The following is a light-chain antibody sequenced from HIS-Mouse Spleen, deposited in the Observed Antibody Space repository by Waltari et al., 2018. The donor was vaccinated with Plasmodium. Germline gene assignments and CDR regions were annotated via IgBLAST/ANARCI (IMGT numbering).Light chain of an antibody. CDR1: QSVSSY. J-gene: IGKJ4*01. CDR2: DAS. Sequence: EMLLTQSPATMALSPEERATLSCRASQSVSSYLAWYQQKPGQAPRLLIYDASNRATGIPARFSGSGSGTDFTLTISSLEPEDFAVYYCQQRSNWPPLTFGGGTKVEIK. CDR3: QQRSNWPPLT. V-gene: IGKV3-11*01.